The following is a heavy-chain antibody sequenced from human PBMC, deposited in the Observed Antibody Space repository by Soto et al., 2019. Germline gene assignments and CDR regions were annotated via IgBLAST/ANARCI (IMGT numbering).Heavy chain of an antibody. CDR1: GFTFSSYD. CDR3: ARAWGYCSGGSCAMFPPDY. CDR2: IGTAGDT. J-gene: IGHJ4*02. V-gene: IGHV3-13*01. Sequence: GGSLRLSCAASGFTFSSYDMHWVRQATGKGLEWVSAIGTAGDTYYPGSVKGRFTISRENAKNSLYLQMNSLRAEDTAVYYCARAWGYCSGGSCAMFPPDYWGQGTLVTVSS. D-gene: IGHD2-15*01.